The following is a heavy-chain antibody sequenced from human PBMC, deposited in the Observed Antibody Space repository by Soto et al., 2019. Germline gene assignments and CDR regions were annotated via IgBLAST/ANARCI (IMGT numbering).Heavy chain of an antibody. CDR3: ASSRPYHYGDPSATLY. J-gene: IGHJ4*02. Sequence: GGSLRISCAASGFTFSSYSMNWVRQEPGKGLEWVSSISSSSSYIYYADSVKGRFTISRDNAKNSLYLQMNSLRAEDTAVYYCASSRPYHYGDPSATLYWGQGTLVTVSS. CDR1: GFTFSSYS. D-gene: IGHD4-17*01. V-gene: IGHV3-21*01. CDR2: ISSSSSYI.